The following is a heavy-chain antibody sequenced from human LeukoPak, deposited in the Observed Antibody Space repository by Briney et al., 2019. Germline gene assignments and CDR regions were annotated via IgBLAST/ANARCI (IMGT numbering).Heavy chain of an antibody. CDR2: IYQSGST. CDR1: GYSISSGYY. V-gene: IGHV4-38-2*01. D-gene: IGHD2-2*02. J-gene: IGHJ4*02. Sequence: SETLSLTCAVSGYSISSGYYWGWIRQPPRKGLEWIGSIYQSGSTYYNPSLRSRVTISVDTSKNQFSLKLSSVTAADTAVYYCARLVPAAILDYWGQGTLVTVSS. CDR3: ARLVPAAILDY.